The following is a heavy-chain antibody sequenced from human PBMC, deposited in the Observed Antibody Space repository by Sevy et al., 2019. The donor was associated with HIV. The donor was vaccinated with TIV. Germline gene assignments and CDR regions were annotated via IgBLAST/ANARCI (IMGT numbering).Heavy chain of an antibody. CDR1: GYTLNKLS. Sequence: ASVKVSCKVSGYTLNKLSMHWVRQAPGKGLEWMGSFDPEDGETFYAQKFQGRVTMTEDTSTDTAYMELSSLRSEDTAVYYCAATKDYYESSGPPFDYWGPGTLVTVSS. CDR2: FDPEDGET. V-gene: IGHV1-24*01. CDR3: AATKDYYESSGPPFDY. D-gene: IGHD3-22*01. J-gene: IGHJ4*02.